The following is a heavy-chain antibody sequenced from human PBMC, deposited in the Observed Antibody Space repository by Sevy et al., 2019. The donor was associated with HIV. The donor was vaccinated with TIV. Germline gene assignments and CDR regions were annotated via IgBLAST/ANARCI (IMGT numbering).Heavy chain of an antibody. CDR1: GYTFTGYY. Sequence: ASVKVSCKASGYTFTGYYMHCVRQAPGQGLEWMGRINPNSGGTNYAQKFQGRVTMTRDTSISTAYMELSRLRSDDTAVYYCARVGATGRSWFDPWGQGTLVTVSS. CDR2: INPNSGGT. D-gene: IGHD1-26*01. CDR3: ARVGATGRSWFDP. V-gene: IGHV1-2*06. J-gene: IGHJ5*02.